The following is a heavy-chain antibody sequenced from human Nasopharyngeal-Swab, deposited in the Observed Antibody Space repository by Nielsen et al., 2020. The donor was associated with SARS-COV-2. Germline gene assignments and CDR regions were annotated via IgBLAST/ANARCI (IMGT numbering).Heavy chain of an antibody. Sequence: GGSLRLSCAASGFTFSSYAMSWVRQAPGKGLEWVSAISCSGGSTYYADSVKGRFTISRDNSKNTLYLQMNSLRAEDTAVYYCATNHQSQVSYNGNDKDNYYYGMDIWGQGTTVTVSS. D-gene: IGHD1-20*01. CDR2: ISCSGGST. CDR1: GFTFSSYA. J-gene: IGHJ6*02. V-gene: IGHV3-23*01. CDR3: ATNHQSQVSYNGNDKDNYYYGMDI.